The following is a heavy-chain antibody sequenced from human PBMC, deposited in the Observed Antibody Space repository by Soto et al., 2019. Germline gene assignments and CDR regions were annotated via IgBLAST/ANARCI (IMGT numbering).Heavy chain of an antibody. CDR1: GYTFTRSG. Sequence: QVQLVQSGAEVKKPGASVKVSCKASGYTFTRSGISWVRQAPGQGLEWMGWLSTYNGDTNYAQTFQGRVTMTTDTSTSTVYMELRRLRSDDTAVYYCAREGVAPYYYYGMDVWGQGTPVTVSS. CDR2: LSTYNGDT. J-gene: IGHJ6*02. V-gene: IGHV1-18*01. D-gene: IGHD5-12*01. CDR3: AREGVAPYYYYGMDV.